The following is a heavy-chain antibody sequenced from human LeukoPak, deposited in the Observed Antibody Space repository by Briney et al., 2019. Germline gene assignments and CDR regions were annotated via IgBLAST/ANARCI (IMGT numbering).Heavy chain of an antibody. CDR2: ISGHDGNT. J-gene: IGHJ3*02. Sequence: ASVKVSCKASGYTFTSYGFSWVRQAPGQGLEWVGWISGHDGNTKYAQKYQGRVTMTTETSTSTAYMELSSLRSEDTAVYYCARFSRAARPLRAFDIWGQGTMVTVSS. CDR1: GYTFTSYG. D-gene: IGHD6-6*01. CDR3: ARFSRAARPLRAFDI. V-gene: IGHV1-18*01.